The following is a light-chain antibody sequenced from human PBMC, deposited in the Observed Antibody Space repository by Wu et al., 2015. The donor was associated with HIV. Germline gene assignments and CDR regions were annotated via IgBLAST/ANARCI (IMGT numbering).Light chain of an antibody. CDR2: AAS. V-gene: IGKV1-12*01. CDR3: QQTNSFPLT. Sequence: DIQMTQSPSSVSASVGDRVTITCRASQGISKWLAWYQQTPGKAPKVLIYAASSLQSGVPSRFSGSGSGTGFTLTISSLQPEDFATYYCQQTNSFPLTFGGGTQVEIK. CDR1: QGISKW. J-gene: IGKJ4*01.